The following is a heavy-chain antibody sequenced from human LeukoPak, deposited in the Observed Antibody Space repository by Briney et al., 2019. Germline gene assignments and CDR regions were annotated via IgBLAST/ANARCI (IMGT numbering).Heavy chain of an antibody. D-gene: IGHD4-23*01. Sequence: ASVKVSCKASGGTFSSYAISWVRQAPGQGLEWMGRIIPILGIANYAQQFQGRVTITADKSTSTAYMELSSLRSEDTAVYYCARVNGGFYAFDIWGQGTMVTVSS. V-gene: IGHV1-69*04. CDR1: GGTFSSYA. J-gene: IGHJ3*02. CDR2: IIPILGIA. CDR3: ARVNGGFYAFDI.